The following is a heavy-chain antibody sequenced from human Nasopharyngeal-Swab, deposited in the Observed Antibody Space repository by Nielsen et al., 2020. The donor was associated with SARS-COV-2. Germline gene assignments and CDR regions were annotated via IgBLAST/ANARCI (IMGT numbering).Heavy chain of an antibody. CDR3: AKESRRLLWFGEARGY. Sequence: GESLQISCAASGFTFSSYAMSWVRQAPGKGLEWVSAISGSGGSTYYADSVKGRFTISRDNSKNTLYLQMNSLRAEDTAVYYCAKESRRLLWFGEARGYWGQGTLVTVSS. CDR1: GFTFSSYA. D-gene: IGHD3-10*01. J-gene: IGHJ4*02. CDR2: ISGSGGST. V-gene: IGHV3-23*01.